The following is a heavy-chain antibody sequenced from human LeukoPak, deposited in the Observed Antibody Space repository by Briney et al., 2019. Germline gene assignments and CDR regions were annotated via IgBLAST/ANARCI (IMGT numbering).Heavy chain of an antibody. CDR3: ARECLSGTGDYGGDDAVDI. CDR2: ISSSSSTI. Sequence: GGSLRLSCAASGFTFSSYSMNWVRQAPGKGLEWVSYISSSSSTIYYADSVKGRFTISRDNAKNSLYLQMNSLRDEDTAVYYCARECLSGTGDYGGDDAVDIWGQGTMVTVSS. J-gene: IGHJ3*02. V-gene: IGHV3-48*02. CDR1: GFTFSSYS. D-gene: IGHD4-17*01.